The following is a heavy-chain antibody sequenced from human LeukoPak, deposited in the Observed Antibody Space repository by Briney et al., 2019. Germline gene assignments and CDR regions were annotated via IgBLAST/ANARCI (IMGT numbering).Heavy chain of an antibody. CDR2: ISHDGATT. CDR1: GFTFDSYS. J-gene: IGHJ4*02. D-gene: IGHD5-12*01. CDR3: VRERWLRSFDS. Sequence: PGGSLRLSCAASGFTFDSYSMHWVRQAPGKGLEWVAVISHDGATTYSADSVRGRFAISRDNSENTVHLRMNGLRPEDTALYYCVRERWLRSFDSWGQGALVSVSS. V-gene: IGHV3-30*09.